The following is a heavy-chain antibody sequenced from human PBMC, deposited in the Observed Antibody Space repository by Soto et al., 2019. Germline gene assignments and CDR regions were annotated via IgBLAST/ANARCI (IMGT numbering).Heavy chain of an antibody. J-gene: IGHJ5*01. CDR1: GYTFATYD. CDR3: ARSDGYNFNWLDS. D-gene: IGHD2-21*01. V-gene: IGHV1-8*01. Sequence: QVQLVQSGAEVKTPGASVKVSCKASGYTFATYDINWVRQAPGQGLEWMAWMNPNSGNTGYAQKFQGRLTMTRDTALSVAHMELSSLRNEDTAVYYCARSDGYNFNWLDSWGQGTLVTVSA. CDR2: MNPNSGNT.